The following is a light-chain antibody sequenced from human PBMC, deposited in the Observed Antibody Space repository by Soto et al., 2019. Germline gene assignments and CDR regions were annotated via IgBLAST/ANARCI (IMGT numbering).Light chain of an antibody. CDR3: AAWDASLSGHV. Sequence: QSVLTQSPSASGTPGQMVTMSCYGSSSNIGSYPVYWYQQLPGTAPKLLINSDDQRPSGVPDRFSASKSGTSASLAISGLRSEDEADYYCAAWDASLSGHVFGAGTKVTVL. J-gene: IGLJ1*01. V-gene: IGLV1-47*02. CDR1: SSNIGSYP. CDR2: SDD.